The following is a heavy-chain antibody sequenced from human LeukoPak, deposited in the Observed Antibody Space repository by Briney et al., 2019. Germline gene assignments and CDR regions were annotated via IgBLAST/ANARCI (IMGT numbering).Heavy chain of an antibody. Sequence: SETLSLTCTVSGGSITSYYWSWIRQPAGKGLEWIGRIYVTESTTYNPSLKSRVTISIDTSKNQFSLKLTSVTAADTAVYYCARDRSYEGLNWFDPWGQGTLVTVSS. CDR3: ARDRSYEGLNWFDP. J-gene: IGHJ5*02. CDR1: GGSITSYY. V-gene: IGHV4-4*07. D-gene: IGHD5-18*01. CDR2: IYVTEST.